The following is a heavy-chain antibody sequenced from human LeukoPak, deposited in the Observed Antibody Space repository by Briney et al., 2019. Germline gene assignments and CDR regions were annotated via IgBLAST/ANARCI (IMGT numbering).Heavy chain of an antibody. CDR2: INPSGGST. Sequence: ASXKVSCKASGYTFTSYYMHWVRQAPGQGLEWMGIINPSGGSTSYAQKFQGRVTMTRDTSTSTVYMELSSLRSEDTAVYYCASEPVEMATTPSYWGQGTLVSVSS. CDR1: GYTFTSYY. J-gene: IGHJ4*02. D-gene: IGHD5-24*01. CDR3: ASEPVEMATTPSY. V-gene: IGHV1-46*01.